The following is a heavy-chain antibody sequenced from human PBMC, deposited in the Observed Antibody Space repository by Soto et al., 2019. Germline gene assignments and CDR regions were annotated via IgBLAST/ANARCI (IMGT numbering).Heavy chain of an antibody. CDR3: AKDIGWRWLQNNAPDY. J-gene: IGHJ4*02. D-gene: IGHD5-12*01. V-gene: IGHV3-9*01. CDR1: GFTFDDYA. CDR2: ISWDSGRM. Sequence: QPGGSLRLSCAASGFTFDDYAMHWVRQAPGKGLEWVSGISWDSGRMGYADSVKGRFTISGDNAKNSLYLQMNSLRPEDTALYYCAKDIGWRWLQNNAPDYWGQGIQVTVSS.